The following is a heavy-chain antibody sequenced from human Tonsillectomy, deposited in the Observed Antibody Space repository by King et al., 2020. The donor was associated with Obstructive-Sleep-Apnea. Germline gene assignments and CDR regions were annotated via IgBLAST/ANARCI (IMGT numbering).Heavy chain of an antibody. Sequence: VQLVESGGGVVQPGQSLRLSCSASGFTFANFGMHWVRQAPGKGLEWVSFIRYDSQDKFYTHSVRGRFTISRDNSNNTLFLQLSSLRTDDTAIYHCVKDRSPYTSGWYNHDAFDLWGQGTVVTVSS. CDR2: IRYDSQDK. CDR1: GFTFANFG. J-gene: IGHJ3*01. V-gene: IGHV3-30*02. CDR3: VKDRSPYTSGWYNHDAFDL. D-gene: IGHD6-19*01.